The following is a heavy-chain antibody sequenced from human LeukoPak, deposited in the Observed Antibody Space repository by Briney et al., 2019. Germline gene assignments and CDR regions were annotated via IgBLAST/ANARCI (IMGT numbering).Heavy chain of an antibody. J-gene: IGHJ3*02. D-gene: IGHD6-13*01. CDR3: ARGTGYSSSWCSWDALDI. CDR1: GGTFSSYT. CDR2: IIPIFGRP. V-gene: IGHV1-69*13. Sequence: GASVKVSCKTSGGTFSSYTISWVRQAPGQGLEWMGGIIPIFGRPTYTQKFQDRVTITADDSTNTAYMEMRSLTSDDTAVYYCARGTGYSSSWCSWDALDIWGRGTMVTVSS.